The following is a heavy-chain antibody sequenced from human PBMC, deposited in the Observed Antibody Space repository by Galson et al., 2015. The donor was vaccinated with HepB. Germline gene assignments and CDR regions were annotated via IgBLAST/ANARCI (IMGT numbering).Heavy chain of an antibody. Sequence: SVKVSCKASGYTFTKYDINWVRQAPGQGLEWMGWISAHNGNTKYAQKVQGRVTMSTDTSTDTAYMDLTSLRTDDTAVYYCARGGFFEWVLYGENYYNSGLDVWGQGTTVTVSS. CDR2: ISAHNGNT. V-gene: IGHV1-18*04. CDR3: ARGGFFEWVLYGENYYNSGLDV. CDR1: GYTFTKYD. J-gene: IGHJ6*02. D-gene: IGHD3-3*01.